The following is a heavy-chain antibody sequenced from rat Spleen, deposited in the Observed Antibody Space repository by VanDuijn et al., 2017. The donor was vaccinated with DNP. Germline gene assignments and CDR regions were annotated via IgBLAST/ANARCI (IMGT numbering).Heavy chain of an antibody. CDR3: ARLRLEWEVRAMDA. V-gene: IGHV3-3*01. CDR1: GFSITNNFK. D-gene: IGHD1-1*01. CDR2: VTNAGNT. J-gene: IGHJ4*01. Sequence: EVLLQESGPGLVKPSQSLSLTCSVTGFSITNNFKWSWIRKFPGNKLEWMGYVTNAGNTDYNPSLKSRISITRDTSKNQFFLQLNSLTTEDTATYYCARLRLEWEVRAMDAWGQGTSVTVSS.